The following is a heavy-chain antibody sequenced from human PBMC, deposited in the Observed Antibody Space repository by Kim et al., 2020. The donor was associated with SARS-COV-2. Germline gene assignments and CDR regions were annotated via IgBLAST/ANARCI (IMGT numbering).Heavy chain of an antibody. J-gene: IGHJ4*01. Sequence: SETLSLTCAVSGASISSSDWWTWVRQPPGKGLEWIGEIYHSGNVNYNPSLKSRVTISVDTSKNQYSLRLHSVTAADTAIYYCARLKKSDTSGGYFRFDY. CDR1: GASISSSDW. V-gene: IGHV4-4*02. CDR2: IYHSGNV. CDR3: ARLKKSDTSGGYFRFDY. D-gene: IGHD3-10*01.